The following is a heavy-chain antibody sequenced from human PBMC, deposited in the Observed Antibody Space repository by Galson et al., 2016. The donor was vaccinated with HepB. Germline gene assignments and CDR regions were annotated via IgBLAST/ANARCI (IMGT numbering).Heavy chain of an antibody. CDR3: AKGGDCGGDCYLPYYYHGMDV. D-gene: IGHD2-21*02. J-gene: IGHJ6*02. Sequence: SLRLSCAASGFTFSSYSMNWVRQAPGKGLEWVSYIGSSSSTLYYADSVKGRFTISRDNAKNSLYLQMNSLRAEDTAVYFCAKGGDCGGDCYLPYYYHGMDVWGQGTTVTVSS. CDR2: IGSSSSTL. V-gene: IGHV3-48*01. CDR1: GFTFSSYS.